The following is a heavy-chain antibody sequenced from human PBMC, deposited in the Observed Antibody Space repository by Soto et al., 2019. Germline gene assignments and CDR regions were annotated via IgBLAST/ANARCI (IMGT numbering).Heavy chain of an antibody. CDR2: IYHSGST. V-gene: IGHV4-59*01. J-gene: IGHJ4*02. Sequence: SETLSLTCTVSGDTISDYYWSWIRQPPGKGLEWIGYIYHSGSTYYNPSLKSRVTISIDTSKTQFSLKLSSVTAADTAVYYCARASRSYFDYWGQGTLVTVSS. CDR1: GDTISDYY. CDR3: ARASRSYFDY.